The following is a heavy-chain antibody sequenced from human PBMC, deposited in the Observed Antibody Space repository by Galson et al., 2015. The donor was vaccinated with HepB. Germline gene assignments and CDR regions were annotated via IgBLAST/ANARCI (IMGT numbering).Heavy chain of an antibody. D-gene: IGHD3-10*01. CDR2: TYYRSKWYN. CDR3: ARDAGGGYGSGSYYVRGDNWFDP. Sequence: CAISGDSVSSNSAAWNWIRQSPSRGLEWLGRTYYRSKWYNDYAVSVKSRITINPDTSKNQFSLQLNSVTPEDTAVYYCARDAGGGYGSGSYYVRGDNWFDPWGQGTLVTVSS. CDR1: GDSVSSNSAA. V-gene: IGHV6-1*01. J-gene: IGHJ5*02.